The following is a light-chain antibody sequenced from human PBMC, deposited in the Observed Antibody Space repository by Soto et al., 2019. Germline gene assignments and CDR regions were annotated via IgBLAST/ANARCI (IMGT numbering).Light chain of an antibody. CDR2: GAS. J-gene: IGKJ2*01. Sequence: EIVLTQSPGTLSLSPGERATLSCRASQSVSSSYLAWYQQKPGQAPRLLIYGASSRATGIPDRFSGSGSGTDFTLTISRLEHEDSAVYYCQQYGSSPQTFGQGTKLEIK. CDR1: QSVSSSY. CDR3: QQYGSSPQT. V-gene: IGKV3-20*01.